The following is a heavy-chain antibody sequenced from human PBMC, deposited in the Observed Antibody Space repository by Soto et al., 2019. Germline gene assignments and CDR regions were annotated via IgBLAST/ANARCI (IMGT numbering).Heavy chain of an antibody. D-gene: IGHD4-17*01. CDR3: ARGIYGDYAYYYYYMDV. CDR1: GFTFSSYS. Sequence: GSLRLSCAASGFTFSSYSMNWVRQAPGKGLEWVSSISSSSSYIYYADSVKGRFTISRDNAKNSLYLQMNSLRAEDTAVYYCARGIYGDYAYYYYYMDVWGKGTTVTV. CDR2: ISSSSSYI. V-gene: IGHV3-21*01. J-gene: IGHJ6*03.